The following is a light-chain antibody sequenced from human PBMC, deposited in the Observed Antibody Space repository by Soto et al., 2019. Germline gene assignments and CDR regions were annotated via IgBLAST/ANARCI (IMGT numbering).Light chain of an antibody. J-gene: IGKJ1*01. Sequence: EIVLTQSPGTLSLSPGDRATLSCRASQSVCSSYLAWYQQKPGQAPRLLIYGASSRATGIPERFSGSGSGTDFTLTISSLEPEDFAVYYCQQYGSSLRTFGQGTKVEIK. CDR2: GAS. V-gene: IGKV3-20*01. CDR3: QQYGSSLRT. CDR1: QSVCSSY.